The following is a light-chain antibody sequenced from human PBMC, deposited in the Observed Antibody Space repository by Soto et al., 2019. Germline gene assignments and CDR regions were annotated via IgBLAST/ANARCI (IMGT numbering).Light chain of an antibody. CDR3: QQRSSWPLT. V-gene: IGKV3-11*01. J-gene: IGKJ4*01. CDR2: DAS. CDR1: QSVGSF. Sequence: EIVLTQSPATLSLSPGERATLSCRASQSVGSFLAWYQQKPGQAPRLLIYDASNRATGIPARFSGSGSGTDFTLSISSLEPEDFAVYYCQQRSSWPLTVGGGTKV.